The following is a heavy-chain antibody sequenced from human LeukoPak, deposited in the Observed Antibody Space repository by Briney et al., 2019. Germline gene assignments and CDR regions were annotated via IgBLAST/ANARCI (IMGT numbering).Heavy chain of an antibody. V-gene: IGHV3-7*01. CDR1: GFTFKNYW. Sequence: GGSLRLSCAGSGFTFKNYWMAWVRQAPGKGLEWVANIRHDGSARYYGDSVKGRFTISRDDAKNSLFLQMNSLRVDDTALYHCARDNSGFDSWGQGTLVTVSS. CDR2: IRHDGSAR. CDR3: ARDNSGFDS. J-gene: IGHJ4*02. D-gene: IGHD6-19*01.